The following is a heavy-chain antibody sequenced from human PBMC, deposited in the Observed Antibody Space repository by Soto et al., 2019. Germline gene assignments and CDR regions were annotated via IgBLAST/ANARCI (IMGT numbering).Heavy chain of an antibody. J-gene: IGHJ6*02. Sequence: QVQLVASGGGVVQPGRSLRLSCAASGFTFSSYAMHWVRQAPGKGLEWVAVISYDGSNKYYADSVKGRFTISRDNSKNTLYLQMNSLRAEDTAVYYCARGSYSYDSSGHYGMDVWGQGTTVTVSS. CDR1: GFTFSSYA. D-gene: IGHD3-22*01. CDR3: ARGSYSYDSSGHYGMDV. CDR2: ISYDGSNK. V-gene: IGHV3-30-3*01.